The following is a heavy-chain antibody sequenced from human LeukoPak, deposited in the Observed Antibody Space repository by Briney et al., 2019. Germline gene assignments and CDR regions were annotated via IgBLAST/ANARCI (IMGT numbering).Heavy chain of an antibody. CDR1: GGSISSYY. Sequence: SETLSLTCTVSGGSISSYYWSWIRQPPGKGLEWIGYIYYSGSTNYNPSLKSRVTISVDTSKNQFSLKLSSVTAADTAVYYCARVHNNSGSYDYAFDIWGQGTMVTVSS. V-gene: IGHV4-59*01. J-gene: IGHJ3*02. D-gene: IGHD1-26*01. CDR2: IYYSGST. CDR3: ARVHNNSGSYDYAFDI.